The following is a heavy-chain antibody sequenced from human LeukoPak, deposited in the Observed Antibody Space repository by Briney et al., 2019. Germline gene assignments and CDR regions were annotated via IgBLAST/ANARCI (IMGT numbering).Heavy chain of an antibody. CDR2: IYYSGST. Sequence: SETLSLTCTVSGGSISSYYWSWIRQPPGKGLEWIGYIYYSGSTNYNPSLESRVTISVDTSKNQFSLMLSSVTAADTAVYYCAREGDSNLYYYYMDVWGKGTTVTVSS. CDR1: GGSISSYY. D-gene: IGHD4-11*01. J-gene: IGHJ6*03. V-gene: IGHV4-59*01. CDR3: AREGDSNLYYYYMDV.